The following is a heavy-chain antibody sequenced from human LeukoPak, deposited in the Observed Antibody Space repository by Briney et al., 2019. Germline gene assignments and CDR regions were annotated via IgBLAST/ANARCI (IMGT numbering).Heavy chain of an antibody. CDR2: IYHNGNT. CDR3: ASYKTYYDSSGNPFDY. J-gene: IGHJ4*02. Sequence: SETLSPTCSVFGSPINSVYSWGWIRQPPGKGLEWIGSIYHNGNTYYNSSLKSRVTISVHTSENQFSLKLSSVTAADTAVYYCASYKTYYDSSGNPFDYWGQGTLVTVSS. D-gene: IGHD3-22*01. V-gene: IGHV4-38-2*01. CDR1: GSPINSVYS.